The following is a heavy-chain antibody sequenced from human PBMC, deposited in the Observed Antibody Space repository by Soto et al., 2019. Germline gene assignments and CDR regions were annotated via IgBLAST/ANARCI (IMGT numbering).Heavy chain of an antibody. V-gene: IGHV4-31*03. J-gene: IGHJ5*02. CDR3: ARDRHNNFFDP. CDR2: IYYSGST. CDR1: CTSINSGMYY. D-gene: IGHD6-6*01. Sequence: SETLSLTCTVSCTSINSGMYYLTWIRQSPGKGLEWIGYIYYSGSTYYNPSLESRVAISLDTSRSQFSLTLHSVTAADTAIYYCARDRHNNFFDPWGQGTLVTVSS.